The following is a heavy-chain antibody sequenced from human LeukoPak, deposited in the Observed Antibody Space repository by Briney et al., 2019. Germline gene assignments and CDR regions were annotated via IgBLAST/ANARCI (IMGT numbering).Heavy chain of an antibody. CDR1: GFTFSSYG. J-gene: IGHJ6*03. CDR2: IAHDGGNK. CDR3: ARVPYGNYHYYYMDV. V-gene: IGHV3-30*03. D-gene: IGHD3-10*01. Sequence: GGSLRLSCAASGFTFSSYGMHWVRQAPGKGLEWVAFIAHDGGNKNYADSVKGRFTISRDNSKNTVYLQMNSLRAEDTAVYYCARVPYGNYHYYYMDVWGKGTTVTVSS.